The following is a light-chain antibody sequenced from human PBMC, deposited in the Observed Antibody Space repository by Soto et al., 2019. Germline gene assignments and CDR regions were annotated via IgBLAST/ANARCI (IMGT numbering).Light chain of an antibody. V-gene: IGKV3-20*01. CDR1: QSVSSSY. CDR2: GAS. Sequence: EIVLTQSPGTLSLSPGERATLSCRASQSVSSSYLAWYQQKPGQAPRLLIYGASSRATGIPDRFSGSGSGKDVTLTISRLEPEDFALYYCQQYGSSLWTFGQGPKVEIK. J-gene: IGKJ1*01. CDR3: QQYGSSLWT.